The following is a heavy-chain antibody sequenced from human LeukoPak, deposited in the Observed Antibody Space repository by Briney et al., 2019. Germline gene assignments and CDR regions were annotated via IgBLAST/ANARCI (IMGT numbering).Heavy chain of an antibody. D-gene: IGHD3-22*01. J-gene: IGHJ4*02. CDR2: INSDGRST. CDR1: GFTFSSYW. V-gene: IGHV3-74*01. CDR3: ARVGSCSSGYYWCFDY. Sequence: GSLRLSCAASGFTFSSYWMHWVRQAPGKGLVWVSRINSDGRSTNYADSVKGRFTISRDNAKNTLYLQMNSLRAEDTAVYYCARVGSCSSGYYWCFDYWGQGTLVTVSS.